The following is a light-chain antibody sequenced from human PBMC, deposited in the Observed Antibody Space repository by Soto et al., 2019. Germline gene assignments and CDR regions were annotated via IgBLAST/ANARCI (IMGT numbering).Light chain of an antibody. CDR3: QQSDSTPRT. J-gene: IGKJ1*01. CDR2: DAS. CDR1: QSISTF. V-gene: IGKV1-39*01. Sequence: DVQLTQSPSSLSASVGDRVTITCRASQSISTFLNWYQQKPGKAPKLLIYDASRLQTGVPSRFAGSGSGADFTLTISSLQPDDLATYYCQQSDSTPRTFGQGTKVEIK.